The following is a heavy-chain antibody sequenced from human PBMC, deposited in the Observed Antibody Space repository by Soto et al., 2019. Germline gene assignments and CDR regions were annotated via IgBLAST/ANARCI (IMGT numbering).Heavy chain of an antibody. D-gene: IGHD3-3*01. V-gene: IGHV1-18*04. CDR2: ISAYNGNT. CDR3: ARITILGLPWDS. CDR1: GYTFSSYG. J-gene: IGHJ4*02. Sequence: QVQLVQSGAEVKKPGASVKVSCKASGYTFSSYGISWVRQAPGQGPEWMGRISAYNGNTNYAQKFQGRVTMTTDTSTSTAYLELRSLRSDDTAVYYCARITILGLPWDSWGQGTLVTVSS.